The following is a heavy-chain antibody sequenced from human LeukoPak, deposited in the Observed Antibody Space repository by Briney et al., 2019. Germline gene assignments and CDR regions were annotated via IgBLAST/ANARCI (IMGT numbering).Heavy chain of an antibody. CDR2: INHSGST. CDR1: GGSFSGYY. Sequence: PSETLSLTCAVYGGSFSGYYWSWIRQPPGKGLEWIGEINHSGSTNYNPSLKSRVTISVDTSKNQFSLKLSSVTAADTAVYYCARARAYCGGDCYLGGDYWGQGTLVTVSS. D-gene: IGHD2-21*02. CDR3: ARARAYCGGDCYLGGDY. V-gene: IGHV4-34*01. J-gene: IGHJ4*02.